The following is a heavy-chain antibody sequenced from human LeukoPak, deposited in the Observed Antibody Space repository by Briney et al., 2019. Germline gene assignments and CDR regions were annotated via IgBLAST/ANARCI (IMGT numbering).Heavy chain of an antibody. CDR1: GFTFGDYA. Sequence: PGRSLRLSCTASGFTFGDYAMSWFRQAPGKGLEWVGFIRSKAYGGTTEYAASVKGRFTIPRDDSKSIAYLQMNSLKTEDTAVYYCTRDDVPAAISTHYYYYYYMDVWGKGTTVTVSS. CDR2: IRSKAYGGTT. CDR3: TRDDVPAAISTHYYYYYYMDV. D-gene: IGHD2-2*01. J-gene: IGHJ6*03. V-gene: IGHV3-49*03.